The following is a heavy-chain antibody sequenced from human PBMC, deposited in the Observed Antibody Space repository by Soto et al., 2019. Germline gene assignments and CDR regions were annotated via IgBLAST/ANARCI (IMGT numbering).Heavy chain of an antibody. CDR1: GFTFSSYA. D-gene: IGHD3-22*01. J-gene: IGHJ4*02. CDR2: ISGSAATT. CDR3: ARDRLYYDSSGSYSPPY. V-gene: IGHV3-23*01. Sequence: PGGSLRLSCAASGFTFSSYAMNWVRQAPGKGLEWVSAISGSAATTHFADSVKGRFTISRDNSKNTLYLQMNSLRAEDTAVYYCARDRLYYDSSGSYSPPYWGQGTLVTGAS.